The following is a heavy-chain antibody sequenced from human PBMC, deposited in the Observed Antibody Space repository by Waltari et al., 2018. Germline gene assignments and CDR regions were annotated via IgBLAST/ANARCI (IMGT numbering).Heavy chain of an antibody. CDR3: ARDGHYYDSSGPFDY. J-gene: IGHJ4*02. Sequence: QVQLQESGPGLVKPSETLSLTCTVSGGSISSYYWSWIRQPPGKGLEWIGYIYTSGTPNYNPSLKSRGTISVDTSKNQFSLKLSSVTAADTAVYYCARDGHYYDSSGPFDYWGQGTLVTVSS. CDR1: GGSISSYY. CDR2: IYTSGTP. V-gene: IGHV4-4*09. D-gene: IGHD3-22*01.